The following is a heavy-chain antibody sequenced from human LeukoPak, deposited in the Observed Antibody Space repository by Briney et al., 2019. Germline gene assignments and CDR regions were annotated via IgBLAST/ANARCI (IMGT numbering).Heavy chain of an antibody. Sequence: SETLSLTCVVYGGSFSGYYWSWIRQPPGKGLEWIGEINHSGSTNYNPSLKSRVTISVDTSKNQFSLKLSSVTAADTAVYYCARDSSSWSTYYYMDVWGKGTTVTVSS. V-gene: IGHV4-34*01. CDR2: INHSGST. J-gene: IGHJ6*03. CDR1: GGSFSGYY. D-gene: IGHD6-13*01. CDR3: ARDSSSWSTYYYMDV.